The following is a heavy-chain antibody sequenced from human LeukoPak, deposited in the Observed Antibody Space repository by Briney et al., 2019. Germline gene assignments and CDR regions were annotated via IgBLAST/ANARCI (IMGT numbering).Heavy chain of an antibody. CDR1: GYTFTSYD. Sequence: ASVKVSCKASGYTFTSYDINWVRQATGQGLGWMGWMNPNSGNTGYAQKFQGRVTMTRNTSISTAYMELSSLRSEDTAVYYCARGRPLWGVAFDIWGQGTMVTVSS. CDR3: ARGRPLWGVAFDI. D-gene: IGHD3-16*01. V-gene: IGHV1-8*01. J-gene: IGHJ3*02. CDR2: MNPNSGNT.